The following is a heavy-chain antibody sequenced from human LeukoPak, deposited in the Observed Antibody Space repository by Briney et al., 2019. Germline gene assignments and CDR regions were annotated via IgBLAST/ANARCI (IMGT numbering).Heavy chain of an antibody. Sequence: ASVKVSCKASGYTFTGYYMHWVRQAPGQGLEWVGWINPNSGGTNYAQKFQGRVTMTRDTSISTAYMELSRLRSDDTAVYYCARDYKTIFGVVIMYYYHGMDVWGQGTTVTVSS. CDR3: ARDYKTIFGVVIMYYYHGMDV. V-gene: IGHV1-2*02. D-gene: IGHD3-3*01. J-gene: IGHJ6*02. CDR2: INPNSGGT. CDR1: GYTFTGYY.